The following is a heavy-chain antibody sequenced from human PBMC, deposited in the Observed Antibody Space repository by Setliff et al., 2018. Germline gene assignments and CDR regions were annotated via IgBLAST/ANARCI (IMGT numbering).Heavy chain of an antibody. J-gene: IGHJ4*02. CDR3: ATRRAARSPLTG. V-gene: IGHV1-18*01. Sequence: GASVKVSCKASGYTFTSYGISWVRQAPGQGLEWMGWISPYYGSTNYAQKFQGRVTMTTDTSTSTAYMELTSLTSDDTAVYYCATRRAARSPLTGWGQGTLVTVSS. CDR2: ISPYYGST. CDR1: GYTFTSYG. D-gene: IGHD6-6*01.